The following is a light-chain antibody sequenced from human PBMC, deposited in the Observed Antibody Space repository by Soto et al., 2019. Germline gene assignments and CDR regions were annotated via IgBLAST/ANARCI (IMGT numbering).Light chain of an antibody. Sequence: DIQMAQSPSRLSASVGDRVTITCRASQSISSWLAWYQQMPGKAPKLLIYDASSLHSGVPSRFSGSGSGTEFTLTISSLQPDDFATYYSQQYNTYSWTFGQGTKVDIK. CDR3: QQYNTYSWT. CDR1: QSISSW. J-gene: IGKJ1*01. CDR2: DAS. V-gene: IGKV1-5*01.